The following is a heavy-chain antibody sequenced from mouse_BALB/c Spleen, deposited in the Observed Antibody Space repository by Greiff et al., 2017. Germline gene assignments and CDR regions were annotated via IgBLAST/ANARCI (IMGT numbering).Heavy chain of an antibody. V-gene: IGHV5-17*02. CDR3: VKTDYGNAWFAY. CDR1: GFTFSSFG. J-gene: IGHJ3*01. CDR2: ISSGSSTI. D-gene: IGHD2-1*01. Sequence: EVQLVESGGGLVQPGGSRKLSCAASGFTFSSFGMHWVRQAPEKGLEWVAYISSGSSTIYYADTVKGRFTISRDNPKNTLFLQMTSLRSEDTAMYYCVKTDYGNAWFAYWGQGTLVTVSA.